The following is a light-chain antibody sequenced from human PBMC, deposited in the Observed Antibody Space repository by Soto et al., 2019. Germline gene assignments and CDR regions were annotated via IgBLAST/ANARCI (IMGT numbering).Light chain of an antibody. CDR1: SSNIGAGYD. CDR2: GNT. V-gene: IGLV1-40*01. Sequence: QSVLTQPPSVSGAPGQRVSLSCTGSSSNIGAGYDVHWYQQLPGTTPILLIYGNTNRPSGVPDRFSVSKSGTSASLAITGLLAEDEADYYCQSYDSSLSGVVFGGGTKVTVL. CDR3: QSYDSSLSGVV. J-gene: IGLJ2*01.